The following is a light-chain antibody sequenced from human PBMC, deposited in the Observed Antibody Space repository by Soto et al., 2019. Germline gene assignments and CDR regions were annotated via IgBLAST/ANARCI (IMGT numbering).Light chain of an antibody. J-gene: IGKJ4*01. CDR1: QDISNF. CDR3: QHFDTLPLT. CDR2: YAS. V-gene: IGKV1-33*01. Sequence: DIQMTQSPSSLSASVGDRVTITCQASQDISNFLNWYQHKPGKAPKLLIYYASNLETGVPSRFSGRGSGTDFTFTLSRLQAEDIATYYCQHFDTLPLTFGGGAKVEIE.